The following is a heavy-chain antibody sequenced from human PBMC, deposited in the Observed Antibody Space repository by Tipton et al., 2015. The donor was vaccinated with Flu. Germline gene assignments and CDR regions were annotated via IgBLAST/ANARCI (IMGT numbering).Heavy chain of an antibody. CDR3: AKVIPEIVAGLDS. CDR1: GFTFSRYA. D-gene: IGHD5-12*01. J-gene: IGHJ4*02. CDR2: ISNSGRST. V-gene: IGHV3-23*01. Sequence: SLRLSCAASGFTFSRYAMSWVRQAPGKWLEWVSTISNSGRSTYYADSVKGRFTISRDCSKVYLQMNSLRAEDTAIYYCAKVIPEIVAGLDSWGQGTLVTVSS.